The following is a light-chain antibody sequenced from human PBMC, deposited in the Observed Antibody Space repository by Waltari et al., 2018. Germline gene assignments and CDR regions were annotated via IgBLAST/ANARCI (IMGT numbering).Light chain of an antibody. CDR1: SSDVGGYNL. CDR2: DVT. Sequence: QSALTQFASVSGSPGQSITISCTGTSSDVGGYNLVSCYQQHPGRAPKPIIYDVTKRPVGVSTRVSGSKSGNTASLTISGLQAEDEADYYCCSFAGSISVFTVFGTGTIVTVL. V-gene: IGLV2-23*02. J-gene: IGLJ1*01. CDR3: CSFAGSISVFTV.